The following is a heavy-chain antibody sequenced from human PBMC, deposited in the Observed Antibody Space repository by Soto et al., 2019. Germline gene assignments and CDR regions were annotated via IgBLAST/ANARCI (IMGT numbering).Heavy chain of an antibody. V-gene: IGHV3-23*01. J-gene: IGHJ4*02. D-gene: IGHD3-9*01. Sequence: EVQLLESGGGLVQPGGSLRLSCAASGFTFSTVAMNWVRQAPGKGLEWVSGISDSGRFTYYADSVKGRFTISRDDSKNTMYLQMNTLRAEDTAIYYCAKAAAIYYFDDWGQGTLVIVSS. CDR1: GFTFSTVA. CDR2: ISDSGRFT. CDR3: AKAAAIYYFDD.